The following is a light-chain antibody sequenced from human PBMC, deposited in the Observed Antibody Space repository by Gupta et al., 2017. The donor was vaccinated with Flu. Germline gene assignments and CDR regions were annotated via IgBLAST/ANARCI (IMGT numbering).Light chain of an antibody. CDR1: SSNIGAGYH. CDR2: NNN. Sequence: SMLTQPPSVSGAPGQRVTISCTGSSSNIGAGYHVHWYQQLPGTAPKLLISNNNNRPSGVPDRFSCSKSGTSASLAITGVQAEDDATYYCQSYDISRSGWVFGGGTKVTVL. V-gene: IGLV1-40*01. CDR3: QSYDISRSGWV. J-gene: IGLJ2*01.